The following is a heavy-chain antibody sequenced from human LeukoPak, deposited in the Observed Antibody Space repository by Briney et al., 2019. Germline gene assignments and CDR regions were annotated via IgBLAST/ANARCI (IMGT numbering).Heavy chain of an antibody. CDR1: SGSISTSNYY. J-gene: IGHJ4*02. Sequence: PSETLSLTCTVSSGSISTSNYYWGWVRQPPGKALEWIGNIFYSGSTYYSPSLKSRVTISLDTSRNQFSLKLNSVTAADTAVYYCARGGSYSRLPDYWGQGTLVTVSS. CDR2: IFYSGST. CDR3: ARGGSYSRLPDY. D-gene: IGHD1-26*01. V-gene: IGHV4-39*07.